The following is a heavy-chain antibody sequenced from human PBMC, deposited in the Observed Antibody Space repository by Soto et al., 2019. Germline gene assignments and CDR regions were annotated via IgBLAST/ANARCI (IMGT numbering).Heavy chain of an antibody. D-gene: IGHD4-17*01. CDR1: GFTFSSYA. CDR3: AKDRGYGDYGYYYYMDV. Sequence: PGGSLRLSCAASGFTFSSYAMSWVRQAPGKGLEWVSAISGSGGSTYYADSVKGRFTISRDNSKNTLYLQMNSLRAEDTAVYYCAKDRGYGDYGYYYYMDVWGKGTTVTVSS. J-gene: IGHJ6*03. V-gene: IGHV3-23*01. CDR2: ISGSGGST.